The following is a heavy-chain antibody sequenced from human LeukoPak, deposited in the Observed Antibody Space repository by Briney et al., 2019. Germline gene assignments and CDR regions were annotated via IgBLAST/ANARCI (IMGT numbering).Heavy chain of an antibody. CDR3: ARAAPNYYDSSGSLRNPYFDY. V-gene: IGHV4-31*03. D-gene: IGHD3-22*01. J-gene: IGHJ4*02. Sequence: MPSETLSLTCTVSGGSISTGGYYWSWIRQHPGKGLEWIGNIYYSGSTYYSPSLKSRVTMSVDTSKNQFSLTLISVTAADTAVYFCARAAPNYYDSSGSLRNPYFDYWGQGTLVTVSS. CDR1: GGSISTGGYY. CDR2: IYYSGST.